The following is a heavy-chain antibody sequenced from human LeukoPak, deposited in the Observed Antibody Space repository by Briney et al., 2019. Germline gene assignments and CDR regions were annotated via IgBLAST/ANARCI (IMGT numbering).Heavy chain of an antibody. CDR2: IRSKAYGGTT. CDR3: TRVVSYYYDSSGYYYAAEYFQH. D-gene: IGHD3-22*01. V-gene: IGHV3-49*04. Sequence: GGSLRLSCTASGFTFGDYAMSWVRQAPGKGLEWVGFIRSKAYGGTTEYAASVKGRFTISRDDSKSIAYLQMNSLKTEDTAVYYCTRVVSYYYDSSGYYYAAEYFQHWGQGTLVTVSS. CDR1: GFTFGDYA. J-gene: IGHJ1*01.